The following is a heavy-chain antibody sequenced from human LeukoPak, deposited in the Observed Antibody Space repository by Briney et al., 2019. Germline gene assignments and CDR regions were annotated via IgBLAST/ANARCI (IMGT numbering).Heavy chain of an antibody. CDR3: ARVLLWFGELSGPDYYYYGMDV. J-gene: IGHJ6*02. CDR2: ISGSGGST. CDR1: GFTFSSYA. D-gene: IGHD3-10*01. Sequence: PGGSLGLSCAASGFTFSSYAMSWVRQAPGKGLEWVSAISGSGGSTYYADSVKGRFTISRDNSKNTLYLQMNSLRAEDTAVYYCARVLLWFGELSGPDYYYYGMDVWGQGTTVTVSS. V-gene: IGHV3-23*01.